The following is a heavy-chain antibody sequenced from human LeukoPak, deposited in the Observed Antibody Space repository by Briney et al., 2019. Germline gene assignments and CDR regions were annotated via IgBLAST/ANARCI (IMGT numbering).Heavy chain of an antibody. CDR2: ISGSGGST. CDR1: GFTFSSYA. V-gene: IGHV3-23*01. D-gene: IGHD2-15*01. J-gene: IGHJ4*02. CDR3: AKDRGRWGVYRSGGSCYSGYDY. Sequence: GGSLRLSCAASGFTFSSYAMSWVRQAPGEGLECLSAISGSGGSTYYADSVKGRFTISRDNSKNTLYLQMNSLRAEDTAVYYCAKDRGRWGVYRSGGSCYSGYDYWGQGTQVTVSS.